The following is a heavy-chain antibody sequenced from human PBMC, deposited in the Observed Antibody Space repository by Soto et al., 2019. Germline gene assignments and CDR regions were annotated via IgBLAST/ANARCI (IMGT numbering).Heavy chain of an antibody. V-gene: IGHV4-61*01. Sequence: SETLSLTCAVSGGSVSSASYYWSWIRQPPGKGLEWIGYIYYSGNTNYNPSLKSRVTISVDTSKNQFSLKLSPVTAADTAVYYCARGPPPNWFDPWGQGTLVTVSS. CDR3: ARGPPPNWFDP. CDR1: GGSVSSASYY. CDR2: IYYSGNT. J-gene: IGHJ5*02.